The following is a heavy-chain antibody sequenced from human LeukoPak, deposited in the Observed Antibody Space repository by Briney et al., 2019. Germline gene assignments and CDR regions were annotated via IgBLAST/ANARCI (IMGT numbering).Heavy chain of an antibody. CDR3: AKATSRYYYYMDV. V-gene: IGHV3-23*01. D-gene: IGHD5-12*01. J-gene: IGHJ6*03. Sequence: GGSLRLSCAASGFSFSSYEMNWVRQAPGQGLEWVSAISGSGGSTYYADSVKGRFTISRDNSKNTLYLQMNSLRAEDTAVYYCAKATSRYYYYMDVWGKGTTVTVSS. CDR2: ISGSGGST. CDR1: GFSFSSYE.